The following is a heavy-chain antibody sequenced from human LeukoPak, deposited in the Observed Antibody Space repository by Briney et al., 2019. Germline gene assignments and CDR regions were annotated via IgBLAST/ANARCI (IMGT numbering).Heavy chain of an antibody. D-gene: IGHD6-13*01. Sequence: PSQTLSLTCAVSGGSITSSGYYWAWIRQPPGKGLDYIGNIHYTDSALYNPSLQSRATILVDTSKNQFSLKLTSVTAADTAVYYCARRTAAAGPFDYWGQGTLVTVSS. V-gene: IGHV4-39*01. CDR3: ARRTAAAGPFDY. J-gene: IGHJ4*02. CDR1: GGSITSSGYY. CDR2: IHYTDSA.